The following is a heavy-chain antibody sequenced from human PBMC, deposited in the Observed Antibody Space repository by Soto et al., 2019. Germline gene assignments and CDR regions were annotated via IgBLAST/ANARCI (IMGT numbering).Heavy chain of an antibody. CDR1: GFTFSSYA. D-gene: IGHD2-2*01. CDR3: AKWGDIVVVPAAEGVSYFDY. CDR2: ISGSGGST. V-gene: IGHV3-23*01. Sequence: EVQLLESGGGLVQPGGSLRLSCAASGFTFSSYAMSWVRQAPGKGLEWVSAISGSGGSTYYADSVKGRFTISRDNSKNTLYLQMNSLRAEDTAVYYCAKWGDIVVVPAAEGVSYFDYWGQGTLVTVSS. J-gene: IGHJ4*02.